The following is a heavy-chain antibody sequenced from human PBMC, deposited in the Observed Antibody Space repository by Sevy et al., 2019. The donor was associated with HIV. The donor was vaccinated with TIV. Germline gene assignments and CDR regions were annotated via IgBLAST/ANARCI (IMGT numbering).Heavy chain of an antibody. CDR1: GFTFSSYW. Sequence: GGSLRLSCAASGFTFSSYWMSWVRQAPGKGLEWVANIKQDGSEKYYVDSVKGGFTISSDNAKNSLYLQMNSLRAEDTAVYYCARVAYYDFWSGSLLGHYYYYGMDVWGQGTTVTVSS. J-gene: IGHJ6*02. CDR3: ARVAYYDFWSGSLLGHYYYYGMDV. CDR2: IKQDGSEK. D-gene: IGHD3-3*01. V-gene: IGHV3-7*01.